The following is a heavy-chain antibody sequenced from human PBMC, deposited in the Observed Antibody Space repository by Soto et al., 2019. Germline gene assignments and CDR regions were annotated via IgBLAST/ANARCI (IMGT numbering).Heavy chain of an antibody. V-gene: IGHV2-5*02. Sequence: QITLKESGPTLVKPTQTLTLTCTFSGFSLSTSGVGVGWIRQPPGKALEWLALIYWDDDKRYSPSLKSRLTITKDTSKNQVVLTMTNMDPVDTATYYCAHSTSSWPPKYYYGMEVWGQGTTVTVSS. D-gene: IGHD6-13*01. J-gene: IGHJ6*02. CDR3: AHSTSSWPPKYYYGMEV. CDR2: IYWDDDK. CDR1: GFSLSTSGVG.